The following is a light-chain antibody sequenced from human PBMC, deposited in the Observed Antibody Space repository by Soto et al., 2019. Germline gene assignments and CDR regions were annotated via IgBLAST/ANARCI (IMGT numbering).Light chain of an antibody. CDR3: SSYTSSSTSVV. CDR1: SSDVGGYNY. CDR2: DVS. V-gene: IGLV2-14*01. J-gene: IGLJ2*01. Sequence: QSALTQPASVSGSPGQSITFSCTGTSSDVGGYNYVSWYQQHPGKAPKLMIYDVSNRPSGVSNRFSGSKSGNTASLTISGLQAEDEADYYCSSYTSSSTSVVFGGGTQLTVL.